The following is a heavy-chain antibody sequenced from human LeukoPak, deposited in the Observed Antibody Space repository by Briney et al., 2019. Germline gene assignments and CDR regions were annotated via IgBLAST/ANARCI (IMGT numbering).Heavy chain of an antibody. CDR1: GFTFSNYA. J-gene: IGHJ4*02. V-gene: IGHV3-23*01. D-gene: IGHD1-26*01. CDR3: ARVYIVGAQRGYFDY. Sequence: PGGSLRLSCAASGFTFSNYAMSWVRQAPGKGLEWVSAISSSGGSTYYAESVKGRFTISRDNSRNTLYLQMNSLRAGDTAVYYCARVYIVGAQRGYFDYWGQGTLVTVSS. CDR2: ISSSGGST.